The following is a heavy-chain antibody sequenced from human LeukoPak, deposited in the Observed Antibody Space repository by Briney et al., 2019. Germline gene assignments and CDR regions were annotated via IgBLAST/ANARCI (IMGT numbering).Heavy chain of an antibody. Sequence: SETLSLTCTVSGGSISSGSYYWSWIRQPPGKGLEWIGYIYYSGSTNYNPSLKSRVSISLDTSKNQFSLKLSSVTVADTAMYYCASSGSYHTSPNLDYWGQGTLVTVSS. V-gene: IGHV4-61*01. CDR1: GGSISSGSYY. CDR3: ASSGSYHTSPNLDY. CDR2: IYYSGST. J-gene: IGHJ4*02. D-gene: IGHD1-26*01.